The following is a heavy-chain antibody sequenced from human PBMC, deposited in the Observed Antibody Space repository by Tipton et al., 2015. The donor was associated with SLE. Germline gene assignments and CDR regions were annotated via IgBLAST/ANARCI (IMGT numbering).Heavy chain of an antibody. CDR2: IYTSGTT. Sequence: TLSLTCTVSGGSISSYYWSWIRQPPGKGLEWIGYIYTSGTTNYNPSLKSRVTISVDTSKNQFSLKLSSVTAADTAVYYCASGPDVGPKGVWGQGTTITVSS. CDR3: ASGPDVGPKGV. CDR1: GGSISSYY. J-gene: IGHJ6*02. V-gene: IGHV4-4*09. D-gene: IGHD1-26*01.